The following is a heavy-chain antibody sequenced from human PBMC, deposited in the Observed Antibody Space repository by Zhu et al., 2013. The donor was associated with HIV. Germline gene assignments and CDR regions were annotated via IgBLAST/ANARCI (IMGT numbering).Heavy chain of an antibody. CDR3: ARVLVGDPYFDS. V-gene: IGHV4-38-2*02. CDR2: VFHDETT. J-gene: IGHJ4*02. CDR1: GYSIGSGYY. D-gene: IGHD2-8*02. Sequence: QVQLQESGPGLVKPSETLSLTCSVSGYSIGSGYYWGWIRQPPGKGLEWVGSVFHDETTYYNAPLKSRVTISVDTSKNQFSLKLSSVTAADTAVYYCARVLVGDPYFDSWGQGTLVTVSS.